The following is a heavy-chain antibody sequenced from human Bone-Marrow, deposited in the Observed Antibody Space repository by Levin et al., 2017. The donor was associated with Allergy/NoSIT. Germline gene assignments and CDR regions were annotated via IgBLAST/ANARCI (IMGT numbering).Heavy chain of an antibody. J-gene: IGHJ4*02. V-gene: IGHV3-23*01. CDR1: GFTFSTSD. D-gene: IGHD3-10*01. Sequence: LSLTCAASGFTFSTSDMGWLRQAPGKGLEWVAAITTTGGSTQHADSVKGRFTISRDNSKNTLYLQMDSLRAEDTAVYYGARAGDRWRFDYWGQGTLATVSS. CDR3: ARAGDRWRFDY. CDR2: ITTTGGST.